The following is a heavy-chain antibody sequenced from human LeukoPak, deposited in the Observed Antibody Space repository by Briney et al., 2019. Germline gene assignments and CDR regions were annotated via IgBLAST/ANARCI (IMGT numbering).Heavy chain of an antibody. V-gene: IGHV3-30*18. Sequence: GGSLRLSCAASGFTFSSYGMHWVRQAPGKGLEWVAVISYDGSNKYYADSVKGRFTISRDNSKNTLYPQMNSLRAEDTAVYYCAKVGPQYSSSWYFDYWGQGTLVTVSS. D-gene: IGHD6-13*01. CDR2: ISYDGSNK. CDR3: AKVGPQYSSSWYFDY. CDR1: GFTFSSYG. J-gene: IGHJ4*02.